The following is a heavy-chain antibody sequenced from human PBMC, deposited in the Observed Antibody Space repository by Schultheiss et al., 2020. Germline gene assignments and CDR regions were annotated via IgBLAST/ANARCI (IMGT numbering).Heavy chain of an antibody. D-gene: IGHD3-10*01. V-gene: IGHV1-2*02. CDR2: INPNSGGT. CDR1: GYTFTGYY. J-gene: IGHJ6*02. Sequence: ASVKVSCKASGYTFTGYYMHWVRQAPGQGLEWMGWINPNSGGTNYAQKFQGRVTMTRDTSISTAYMELSRLRSDDTAVYYCARSYYYGSGSYYKLGFGMDVWGQGTTGTVSS. CDR3: ARSYYYGSGSYYKLGFGMDV.